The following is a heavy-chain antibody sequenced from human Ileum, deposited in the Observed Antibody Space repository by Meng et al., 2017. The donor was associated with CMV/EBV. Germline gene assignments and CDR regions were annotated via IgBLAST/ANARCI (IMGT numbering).Heavy chain of an antibody. CDR3: ARERPLGAAAGTAYYYGMDV. CDR1: GYTFTGYY. CDR2: INPNSGTT. J-gene: IGHJ6*02. V-gene: IGHV1-2*02. D-gene: IGHD6-13*01. Sequence: ASVKVSCKASGYTFTGYYVQWVRQAPGQGLEWMGWINPNSGTTSFAQKFQGRVTMTRDTSVSTAYMELISLRSDDTAVYCCARERPLGAAAGTAYYYGMDVWGQGTTVTVSS.